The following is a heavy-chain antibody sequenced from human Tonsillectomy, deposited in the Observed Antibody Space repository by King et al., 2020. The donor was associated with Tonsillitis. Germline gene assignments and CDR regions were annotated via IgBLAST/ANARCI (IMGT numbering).Heavy chain of an antibody. V-gene: IGHV1-18*01. CDR1: GYTFTSYG. Sequence: VQLVQSGAEVKKPGAAVKVSCKASGYTFTSYGISWVRQAPGQGLEWMGWISADTVNTNYAQKLQGRVTMTTDTSTSTAYMELRSLGSDDTAVYYCASSQLTTRSGWYDLHFDYWGQGTLVTVSS. CDR2: ISADTVNT. CDR3: ASSQLTTRSGWYDLHFDY. D-gene: IGHD6-19*01. J-gene: IGHJ4*02.